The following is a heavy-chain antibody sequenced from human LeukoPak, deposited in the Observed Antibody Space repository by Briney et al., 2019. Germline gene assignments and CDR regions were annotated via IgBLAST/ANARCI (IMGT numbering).Heavy chain of an antibody. CDR1: GFTLSSHW. J-gene: IGHJ3*02. CDR2: IKHDESET. Sequence: PGGSLRLSCAASGFTLSSHWMSWVRQVPGKGLESVAHIKHDESETYYVDTVGGRFIISRDNAKNSLYLQMNSLRVEDTAVYHCARGPTDFDASDIWGHGTLVTVSS. CDR3: ARGPTDFDASDI. V-gene: IGHV3-7*01.